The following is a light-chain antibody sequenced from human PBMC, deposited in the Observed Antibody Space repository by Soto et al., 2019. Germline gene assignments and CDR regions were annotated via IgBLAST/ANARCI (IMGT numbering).Light chain of an antibody. CDR3: QQRTNWPYT. Sequence: EIVLTQSPATLSLSPGERATLSCRASQSVSSSLAWYQQKPGQAPRLLIYDASNRATAIPARFSGSGSGTDFTLTISNLEPEDVAVYYCQQRTNWPYTFGQGTKLEIK. CDR1: QSVSSS. CDR2: DAS. V-gene: IGKV3-11*01. J-gene: IGKJ2*01.